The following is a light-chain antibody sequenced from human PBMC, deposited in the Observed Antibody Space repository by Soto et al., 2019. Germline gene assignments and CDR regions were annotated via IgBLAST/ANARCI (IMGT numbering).Light chain of an antibody. J-gene: IGKJ2*01. CDR2: AAS. CDR3: QQSYSTPPYT. CDR1: QSISSY. V-gene: IGKV1-39*01. Sequence: DIQMTQSPSSLSASVGDRVTITCRASQSISSYLNWYQQKPGKAPKLLIYAASSLQSGGPSRVSGSGTWTDFPPTISSLQPEDFATYYCQQSYSTPPYTFGQGTKLEIK.